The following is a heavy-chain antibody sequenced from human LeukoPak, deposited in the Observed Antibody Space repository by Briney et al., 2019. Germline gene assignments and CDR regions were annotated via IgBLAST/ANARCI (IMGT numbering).Heavy chain of an antibody. D-gene: IGHD1-26*01. Sequence: ASETLSLTCTVSGGSISSGDYYWSWIRQPPGKGLEWIGYIYYSGSTYYNPSLKSRVTISVDTSKNQFSLKLSSVTAADTAVYYCARERYSGSYYSFDYWGQGTLVTVSS. CDR3: ARERYSGSYYSFDY. CDR2: IYYSGST. V-gene: IGHV4-30-4*08. CDR1: GGSISSGDYY. J-gene: IGHJ4*02.